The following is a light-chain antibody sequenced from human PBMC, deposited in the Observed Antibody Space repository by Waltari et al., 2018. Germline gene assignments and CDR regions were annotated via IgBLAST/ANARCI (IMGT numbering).Light chain of an antibody. CDR3: SAYRGSSALV. CDR1: SSDVGAYNY. J-gene: IGLJ1*01. CDR2: EVS. V-gene: IGLV2-14*01. Sequence: QSALTQPASVSGSPAQSITISCTGTSSDVGAYNYVSWFQQHPGKAPKLLIYEVSNRPSGVSSRFSGHRSGNTASLTISGLQAEDEADYYCSAYRGSSALVFGTGTKVTVL.